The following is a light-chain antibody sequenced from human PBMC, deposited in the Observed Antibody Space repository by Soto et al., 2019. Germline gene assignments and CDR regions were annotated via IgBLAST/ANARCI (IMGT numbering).Light chain of an antibody. V-gene: IGKV4-1*01. J-gene: IGKJ1*01. CDR3: QQYYSTPRA. Sequence: DIVMTQSPDSLAVSLGERATINCKSSQSVLYSSNNKNYLAWYQQKPGQPPKLLIYWASTRESGVPDRFSGSGSGTDFTLTISSLQAEDVAVYDYQQYYSTPRAFGQETRVGIK. CDR2: WAS. CDR1: QSVLYSSNNKNY.